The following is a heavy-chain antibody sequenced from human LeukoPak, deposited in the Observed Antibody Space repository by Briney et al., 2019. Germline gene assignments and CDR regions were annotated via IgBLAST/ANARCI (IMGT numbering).Heavy chain of an antibody. CDR2: ISSNGGST. Sequence: PGGSLRLSCAASGFTFGSYAMHWVRQAPGKGLEYVSAISSNGGSTYYANSVKGRFTISRDNSKNTLYLQMGSLRAEDMAVYYCARGGGYGSGSYYTLLDYWGQGTLVTVSS. V-gene: IGHV3-64*01. D-gene: IGHD3-10*01. J-gene: IGHJ4*02. CDR1: GFTFGSYA. CDR3: ARGGGYGSGSYYTLLDY.